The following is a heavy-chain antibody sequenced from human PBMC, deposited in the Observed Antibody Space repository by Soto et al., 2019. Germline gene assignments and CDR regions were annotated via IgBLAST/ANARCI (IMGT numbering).Heavy chain of an antibody. D-gene: IGHD3-10*01. CDR1: GFNFSPYW. CDR3: VRDRGSPESFER. V-gene: IGHV3-74*01. J-gene: IGHJ3*01. Sequence: EVQLVESGGGLVQPGESLRLSCAASGFNFSPYWMHWVRQVPGKGLEWISHIGGGGSVTIYADSVKGRFTISRDDAKNTLYLQMNSLRSEDTAVYYCVRDRGSPESFERWGQGTMVTVSS. CDR2: IGGGGSVT.